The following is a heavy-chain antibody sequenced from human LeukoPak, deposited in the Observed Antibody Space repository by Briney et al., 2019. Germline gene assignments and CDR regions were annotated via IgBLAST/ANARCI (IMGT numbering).Heavy chain of an antibody. J-gene: IGHJ4*02. D-gene: IGHD6-13*01. Sequence: PGGSLRLSCAASGFTVSSNYMSWVRQAPGKGLEWVSVIFSAGSTYYADSVKGRFTISRDSSKNTLYLQMNSLRADDTAVYYCARDGIRYSSSWYVDYWGQGTLVTVSS. CDR2: IFSAGST. V-gene: IGHV3-53*01. CDR3: ARDGIRYSSSWYVDY. CDR1: GFTVSSNY.